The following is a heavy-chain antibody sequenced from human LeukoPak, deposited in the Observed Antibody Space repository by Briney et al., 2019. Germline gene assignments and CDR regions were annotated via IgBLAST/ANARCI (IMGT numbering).Heavy chain of an antibody. V-gene: IGHV4-34*01. J-gene: IGHJ5*02. Sequence: PSETLSLTCAVYGGSFSGYYWSWIRQPPGKGLEWIGDINYSGGTKYNPSLKSRVTISVDTSKKQFSLNLTSVTAADTSVYYCARPFGMGLAPRSWFDTWGQGMLVTVSS. D-gene: IGHD3-3*01. CDR2: INYSGGT. CDR1: GGSFSGYY. CDR3: ARPFGMGLAPRSWFDT.